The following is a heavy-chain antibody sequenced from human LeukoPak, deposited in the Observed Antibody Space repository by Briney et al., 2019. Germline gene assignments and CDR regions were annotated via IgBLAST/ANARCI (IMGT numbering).Heavy chain of an antibody. CDR2: IGGSGGST. Sequence: PGGSLRLSCAASGFTFSSYAMSWVRQAPGKGLEWVSAIGGSGGSTYYADSVKGRFTISRDNSKNTLYLQMNSLRAEDTAVYYCAKDLFHYDSSGSMDYWGQGTLVTVSS. CDR3: AKDLFHYDSSGSMDY. D-gene: IGHD3-22*01. J-gene: IGHJ4*02. V-gene: IGHV3-23*01. CDR1: GFTFSSYA.